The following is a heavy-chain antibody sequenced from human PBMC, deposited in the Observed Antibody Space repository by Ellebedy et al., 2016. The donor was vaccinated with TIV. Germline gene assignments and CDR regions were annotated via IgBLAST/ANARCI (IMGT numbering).Heavy chain of an antibody. CDR3: VSRPRG. V-gene: IGHV3-53*01. J-gene: IGHJ4*02. CDR2: TYSGGST. CDR1: GFTVSNNY. Sequence: PGGSLRLSCAASGFTVSNNYMSWVRQAPGKGLEWVSLTYSGGSTHYADSVKGRFTISRDNSKNTLSLQMNSLSPEDTAVYYCVSRPRGWGQGTLVTVSS. D-gene: IGHD3-10*01.